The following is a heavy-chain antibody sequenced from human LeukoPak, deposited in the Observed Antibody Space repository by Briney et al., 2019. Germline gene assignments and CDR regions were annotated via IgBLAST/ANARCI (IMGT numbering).Heavy chain of an antibody. Sequence: KASETLSLTCTVSGGSISNYYWNWIRQPPGKGLEWIGYIYYTGSTNYNPSLKSRVTMSVDTSKNQFSLNLKSVTPEDTAVYYCARNLIPEQLVLNFWGQGTLVTVSS. J-gene: IGHJ4*02. D-gene: IGHD6-13*01. CDR3: ARNLIPEQLVLNF. CDR1: GGSISNYY. CDR2: IYYTGST. V-gene: IGHV4-59*01.